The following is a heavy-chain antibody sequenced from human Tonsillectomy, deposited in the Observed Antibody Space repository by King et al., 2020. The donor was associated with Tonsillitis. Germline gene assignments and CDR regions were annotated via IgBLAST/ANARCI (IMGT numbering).Heavy chain of an antibody. CDR1: GYTFTGYY. CDR3: ARDPNYCSSTSCYPNDAFDI. D-gene: IGHD2-2*01. J-gene: IGHJ3*02. CDR2: INPNSGGT. Sequence: VQLVESGAEVKKPGASVKVSCKAAGYTFTGYYMHWVRQAPGQGLEWMGWINPNSGGTNYAQKFQGRGTMTRDTSISTAYMELSRLRSDDTAVYYCARDPNYCSSTSCYPNDAFDIWGQGTMVTVSS. V-gene: IGHV1-2*02.